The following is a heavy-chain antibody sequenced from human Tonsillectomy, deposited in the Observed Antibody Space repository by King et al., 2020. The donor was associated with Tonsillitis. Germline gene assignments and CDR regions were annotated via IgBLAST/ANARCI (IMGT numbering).Heavy chain of an antibody. J-gene: IGHJ4*02. CDR1: GFTFSNYW. CDR2: VYIDESMT. V-gene: IGHV3-74*01. D-gene: IGHD2-2*01. CDR3: SRAGGVYWSSTNCYDYFDY. Sequence: VQLVESGGGLVQPGGSLRLSCAASGFTFSNYWMDWVRQAPGKGLVWVSLVYIDESMTGYADSVKGRLSVSRDNAKNTLDLEMNSLRAEDTAVYYCSRAGGVYWSSTNCYDYFDYWGQGTLVTVSS.